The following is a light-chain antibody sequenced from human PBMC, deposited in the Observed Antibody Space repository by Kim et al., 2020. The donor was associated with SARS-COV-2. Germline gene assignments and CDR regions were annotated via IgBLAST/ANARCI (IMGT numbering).Light chain of an antibody. CDR3: QTWGTGSWV. CDR1: SEHSSYA. J-gene: IGLJ3*02. CDR2: LNSDGRH. V-gene: IGLV4-69*01. Sequence: ASVKLTCTLSSEHSSYAIAWHQQQPEKGPRYLMKLNSDGRHSKGDGIPDRFSGSSSGAERYLTISNLQSEDEADYYCQTWGTGSWVFGGGTQLTVL.